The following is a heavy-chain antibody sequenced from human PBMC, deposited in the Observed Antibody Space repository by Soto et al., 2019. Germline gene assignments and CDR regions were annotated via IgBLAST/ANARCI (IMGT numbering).Heavy chain of an antibody. J-gene: IGHJ4*02. CDR1: GYTFSSYG. Sequence: QVQLVQSGAEVKKPGASVKVSCKASGYTFSSYGISWVRQAPGQGLEWMGWISAYNGNTMYAQKVQGRVTMTTDTSTSTASMELRSLRSDDTAVYHCARREVGTTLDFDYWGQGTLVTVSS. CDR3: ARREVGTTLDFDY. V-gene: IGHV1-18*01. D-gene: IGHD1-26*01. CDR2: ISAYNGNT.